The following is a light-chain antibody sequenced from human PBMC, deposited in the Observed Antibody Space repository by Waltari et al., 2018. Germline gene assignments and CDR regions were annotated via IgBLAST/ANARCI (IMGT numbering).Light chain of an antibody. Sequence: EIVLTQSPGTLSLSPGERATRSCRASQSLSSTHLAWYQQKPGQAPRLLIYGASIRATGIPDRFSGSGSGTEFTLTISRLEPEDFAVYYCQQYGTSPTFGQGTKVEIK. CDR2: GAS. CDR1: QSLSSTH. V-gene: IGKV3-20*01. J-gene: IGKJ1*01. CDR3: QQYGTSPT.